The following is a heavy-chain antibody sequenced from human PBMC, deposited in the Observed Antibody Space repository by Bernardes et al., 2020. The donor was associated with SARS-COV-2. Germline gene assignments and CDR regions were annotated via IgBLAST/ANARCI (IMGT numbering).Heavy chain of an antibody. Sequence: ASVKVSCKASGYTFTSYAMHWVRQAPGQRLEWMGWINAGNGNTKYSQKFQGRVIITRDTSASTAYMELSSLRSEDTAVYYCASSIFGVVHAFDIWGQGTMVTVSS. CDR3: ASSIFGVVHAFDI. J-gene: IGHJ3*02. CDR2: INAGNGNT. CDR1: GYTFTSYA. D-gene: IGHD3-3*01. V-gene: IGHV1-3*01.